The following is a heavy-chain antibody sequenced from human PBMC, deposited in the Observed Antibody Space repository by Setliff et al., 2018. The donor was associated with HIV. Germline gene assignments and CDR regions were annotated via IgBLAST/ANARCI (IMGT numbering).Heavy chain of an antibody. Sequence: PGGSLRLSCAASGFTFSNYWMTWVRQAPGKGLEWVAQINRDGTEKYYVDSVKGRFTVSRDNAENSVYLQMNGLRVDDTALYYCTRDGGEYWGEGTLVTVSS. CDR1: GFTFSNYW. V-gene: IGHV3-7*03. J-gene: IGHJ4*02. CDR3: TRDGGEY. D-gene: IGHD3-16*01. CDR2: INRDGTEK.